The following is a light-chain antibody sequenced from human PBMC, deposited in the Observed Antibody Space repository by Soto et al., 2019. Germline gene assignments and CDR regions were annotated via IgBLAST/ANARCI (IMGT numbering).Light chain of an antibody. J-gene: IGKJ3*01. CDR3: QHYNNWPFT. CDR2: GAS. Sequence: EIVMTQSPATLSVSPGERATLSCRASQSVSSNLGWYQQKPGQVPRLLIYGASTRATGIPARFSGSGSGTEFTLTISSLQSEDFAVYYCQHYNNWPFTFGPGTKVDIK. V-gene: IGKV3D-15*01. CDR1: QSVSSN.